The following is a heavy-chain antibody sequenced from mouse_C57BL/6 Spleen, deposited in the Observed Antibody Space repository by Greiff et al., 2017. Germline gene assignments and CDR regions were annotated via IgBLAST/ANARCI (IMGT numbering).Heavy chain of an antibody. Sequence: VQLKQSGPELVKPGASVKISCKASGYSFTGYYMNWVKQSPEKSLEWIGEINPSTGGTTYNQKFKAKATLTVDKSSSTAYMQLKSLTSEDSAVYYCAIYYGNYTWYFDVWGTGTTVTVAS. J-gene: IGHJ1*03. V-gene: IGHV1-42*01. CDR2: INPSTGGT. CDR3: AIYYGNYTWYFDV. D-gene: IGHD2-1*01. CDR1: GYSFTGYY.